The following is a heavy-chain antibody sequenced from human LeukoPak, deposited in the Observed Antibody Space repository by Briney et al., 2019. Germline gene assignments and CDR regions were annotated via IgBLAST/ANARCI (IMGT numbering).Heavy chain of an antibody. CDR1: GFTFTNYW. CDR2: IYPVDFDT. Sequence: GEPLKISCKGSGFTFTNYWIAWVRQMPGKGLEWMGTIYPVDFDTRYSPSFQGQVTISADKSISTAYLQWSSLKASDTAMYYCARGYCSGDPCYLDYWGQGTLVTVSS. V-gene: IGHV5-51*01. J-gene: IGHJ4*02. D-gene: IGHD2-15*01. CDR3: ARGYCSGDPCYLDY.